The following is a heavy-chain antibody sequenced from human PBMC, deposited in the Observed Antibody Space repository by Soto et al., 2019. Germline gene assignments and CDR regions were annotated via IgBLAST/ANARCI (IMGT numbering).Heavy chain of an antibody. D-gene: IGHD6-13*01. CDR2: ISNRGSDT. V-gene: IGHV3-23*01. CDR3: AKDTYSSSWYF. CDR1: GFTFINYA. Sequence: PVGSLRLSCGVSGFTFINYAMTWVRQAPGKGLEWVSSISNRGSDTYYVDSVKGRFTISRDNSKNTLYLQMNSLRAEDTAVYYCAKDTYSSSWYFWGQGTLVTVSS. J-gene: IGHJ4*02.